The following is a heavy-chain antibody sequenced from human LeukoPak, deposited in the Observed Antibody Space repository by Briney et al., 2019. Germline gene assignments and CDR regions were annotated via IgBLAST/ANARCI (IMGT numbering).Heavy chain of an antibody. CDR3: ARPDITDV. CDR2: INDSGST. CDR1: GGSFSGYY. D-gene: IGHD2-15*01. V-gene: IGHV4-34*01. J-gene: IGHJ6*02. Sequence: SETLSLTCAVYGGSFSGYYWSWIRQPPGKGLEWIEEINDSGSTNYNPSLKSRVTISVDTSKNQFSLKLSSVTAADTAVYYCARPDITDVWGQGTTVTVSS.